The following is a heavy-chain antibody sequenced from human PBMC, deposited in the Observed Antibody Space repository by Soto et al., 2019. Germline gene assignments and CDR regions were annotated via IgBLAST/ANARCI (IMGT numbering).Heavy chain of an antibody. CDR2: INEDGNKK. CDR1: GFTFGTNW. Sequence: EVQLVESGGALVKPGDSLRLSCAASGFTFGTNWISWVRKLLGKGLEWVANINEDGNKKYYVDSVRGRFTISRDNAKNSLYLELDYPRVEDTALYYCARTKGAVAFDSWGQGTVVMVSS. D-gene: IGHD3-16*01. J-gene: IGHJ4*03. V-gene: IGHV3-7*01. CDR3: ARTKGAVAFDS.